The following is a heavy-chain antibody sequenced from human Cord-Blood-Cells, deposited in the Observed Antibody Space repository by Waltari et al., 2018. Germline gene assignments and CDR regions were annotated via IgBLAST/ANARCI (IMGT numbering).Heavy chain of an antibody. CDR1: GGSISSYF. J-gene: IGHJ2*01. V-gene: IGHV4-59*01. Sequence: QVQLQESGPGLVKPSETLSLTCTVSGGSISSYFWSWIRQPHVKGLGWIGYIHYSGVTNSNPSRKRRVTISVDTYKNQFSLKLSSVTAADTAVYYCARVFPVVVKENWYFDLWGRGTLVTVSA. CDR3: ARVFPVVVKENWYFDL. D-gene: IGHD2-15*01. CDR2: IHYSGVT.